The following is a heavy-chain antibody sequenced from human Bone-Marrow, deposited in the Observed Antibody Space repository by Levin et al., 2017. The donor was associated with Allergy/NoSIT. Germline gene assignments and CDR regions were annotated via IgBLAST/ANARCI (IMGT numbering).Heavy chain of an antibody. CDR2: IGSSDPST. CDR1: GFTFRDPY. CDR3: ARLSPFWADAFDL. Sequence: GGSLRLSCTASGFTFRDPYMSWLRQAPGKGLELIAYIGSSDPSTHYADSLGGGFTISRDNAKNSLYLQMNSLSAEDTALYFCARLSPFWADAFDLWGQGTMVTVSS. D-gene: IGHD7-27*01. V-gene: IGHV3-11*01. J-gene: IGHJ3*01.